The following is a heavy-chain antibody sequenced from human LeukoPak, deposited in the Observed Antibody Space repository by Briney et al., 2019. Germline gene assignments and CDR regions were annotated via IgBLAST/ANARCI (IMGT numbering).Heavy chain of an antibody. V-gene: IGHV3-11*01. J-gene: IGHJ4*02. Sequence: GGSLRLSCAASGLTLSDDYMTWARQAPGKGLESVLIMTTSGNIKSSADSVKGRFTISRDNSKNTLYLQMNSVRAEDTAVYYCARYSGDYGGNIYFFDYWGQGTLVTVSS. CDR3: ARYSGDYGGNIYFFDY. CDR1: GLTLSDDY. CDR2: MTTSGNIK. D-gene: IGHD4-23*01.